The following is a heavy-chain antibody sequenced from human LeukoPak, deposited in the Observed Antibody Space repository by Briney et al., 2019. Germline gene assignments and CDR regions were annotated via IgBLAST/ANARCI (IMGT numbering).Heavy chain of an antibody. D-gene: IGHD5-18*01. V-gene: IGHV3-66*01. CDR3: ARGHSSDYYGMDV. CDR2: IYSGGST. J-gene: IGHJ6*02. CDR1: GFTVSTNY. Sequence: GGSLRLSCAASGFTVSTNYMNWVRQAPGKGLEWVSVIYSGGSTYYADSVKGRFTISRDNSKNTLYLQMNSLRAEDTAVYYCARGHSSDYYGMDVWGQGTTVTVSS.